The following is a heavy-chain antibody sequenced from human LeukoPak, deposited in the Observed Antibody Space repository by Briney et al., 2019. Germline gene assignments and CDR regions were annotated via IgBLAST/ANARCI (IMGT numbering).Heavy chain of an antibody. CDR3: ARLICGGGDCGGVGAFDI. Sequence: GGSLRLSCAASGFTVSSNYMSWVRQAPGKGLEWVSAIYSGGSTYYADSVKGRFTISRDNSKNTLYLQMNSLRAEDTAVYYCARLICGGGDCGGVGAFDIWGQGTMVTVSS. V-gene: IGHV3-53*01. D-gene: IGHD2-21*02. CDR2: IYSGGST. J-gene: IGHJ3*02. CDR1: GFTVSSNY.